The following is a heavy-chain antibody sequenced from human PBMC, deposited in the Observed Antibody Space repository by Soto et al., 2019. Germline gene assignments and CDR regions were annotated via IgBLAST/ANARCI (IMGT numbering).Heavy chain of an antibody. D-gene: IGHD2-21*01. Sequence: EVQLVESGGGLVQPGESLRLSCSGSGFTFGADWMTWVRQAAGXELXWVANINRGGDDTYYMDSVKGRFTISRDNSRNSLFLQMNSLRAEXTXVXXXTXXXXXXXXXPISEYWGQGTLVTVSS. J-gene: IGHJ4*02. CDR3: TXXXXXXXXXPISEY. CDR2: INRGGDDT. V-gene: IGHV3-7*03. CDR1: GFTFGADW.